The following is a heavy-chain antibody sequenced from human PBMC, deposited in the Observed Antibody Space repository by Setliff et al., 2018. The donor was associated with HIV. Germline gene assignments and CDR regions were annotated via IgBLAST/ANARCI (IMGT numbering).Heavy chain of an antibody. CDR3: ARGLGVRHGPHCYMDV. CDR1: GYTFTSYA. CDR2: INTNTGNP. V-gene: IGHV7-4-1*02. J-gene: IGHJ6*03. Sequence: GASVKVSCKASGYTFTSYAMHRVRQAPGQGLEWMGWINTNTGNPTYAQGFTGRFVFSLDTSVSTAYLQISSLKAEDTAVYYCARGLGVRHGPHCYMDVWGKGTTVTVSS. D-gene: IGHD3-16*01.